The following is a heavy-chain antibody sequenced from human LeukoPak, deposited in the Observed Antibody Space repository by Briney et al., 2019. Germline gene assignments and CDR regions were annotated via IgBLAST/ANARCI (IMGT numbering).Heavy chain of an antibody. Sequence: GASVKVSCKASGYTFTSYDINWVRQATGQGLEWMGWMNPNSGNTGYAQKFQGRVTMTRNTSISTAYMELSSLRSEDTAVYYCARGPLGILTSFYYYYGMDVWGQGTTVTVSS. V-gene: IGHV1-8*01. D-gene: IGHD7-27*01. J-gene: IGHJ6*02. CDR1: GYTFTSYD. CDR2: MNPNSGNT. CDR3: ARGPLGILTSFYYYYGMDV.